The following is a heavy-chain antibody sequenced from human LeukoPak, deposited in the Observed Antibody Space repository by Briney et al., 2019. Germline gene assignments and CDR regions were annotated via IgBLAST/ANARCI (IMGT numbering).Heavy chain of an antibody. Sequence: SETLSLTCAVYGGSFSGYYWSWIRKPPGKGLEWIGEFNHSGSTNYNPSLKSRVTISVDTSKNQFSLKLSSVTAADTAVYYCARGHYDILTGYSHFDYWGQGTLVTVSS. J-gene: IGHJ4*02. CDR2: FNHSGST. CDR3: ARGHYDILTGYSHFDY. CDR1: GGSFSGYY. D-gene: IGHD3-9*01. V-gene: IGHV4-34*01.